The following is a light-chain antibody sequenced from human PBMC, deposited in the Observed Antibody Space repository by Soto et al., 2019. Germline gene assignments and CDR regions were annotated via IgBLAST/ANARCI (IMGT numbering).Light chain of an antibody. CDR3: QQYCSYSPWT. Sequence: DIQMTQSPSTLSASVGDRVTITCRASQSIGSWLAWYQQKPGKAPKLLIYKASSLESGVPSRFSGSGSGTEFTRTISSLQPDDFASYYCQQYCSYSPWTFGQGTKVEIK. CDR2: KAS. CDR1: QSIGSW. V-gene: IGKV1-5*03. J-gene: IGKJ1*01.